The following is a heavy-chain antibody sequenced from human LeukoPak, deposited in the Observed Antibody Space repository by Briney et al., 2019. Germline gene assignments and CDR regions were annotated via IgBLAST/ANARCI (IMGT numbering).Heavy chain of an antibody. V-gene: IGHV4-39*07. CDR1: GGSISSSNYY. CDR2: IYYSGST. J-gene: IGHJ4*02. CDR3: ARGGAVAVRY. D-gene: IGHD6-19*01. Sequence: SETLSLTCTVSGGSISSSNYYWGWIRQPPGKGLEWIGSIYYSGSTYHNPSLKSRVTISVDTSKNQFSLKLSSVTAADTAVYYCARGGAVAVRYWGQGTLVTVSS.